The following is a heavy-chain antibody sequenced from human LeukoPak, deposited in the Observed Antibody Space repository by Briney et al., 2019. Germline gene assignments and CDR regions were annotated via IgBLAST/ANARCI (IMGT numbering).Heavy chain of an antibody. V-gene: IGHV3-21*01. CDR1: GFTFSSYS. J-gene: IGHJ6*03. CDR3: ARFGAAAAPGYYYMDV. D-gene: IGHD6-13*01. CDR2: ISSSSSYI. Sequence: GGSLRLSCAASGFTFSSYSMNWVRQAPGKGLEWVSSISSSSSYIYYADSVKGRFTISRDNAKNSLYLQMNSPRAEDTAVYYCARFGAAAAPGYYYMDVWGKGTTVTVSS.